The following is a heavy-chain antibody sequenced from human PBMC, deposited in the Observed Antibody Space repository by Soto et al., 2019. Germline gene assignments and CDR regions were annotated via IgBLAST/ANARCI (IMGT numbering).Heavy chain of an antibody. CDR1: GRSFSGYY. V-gene: IGHV4-34*01. J-gene: IGHJ6*02. D-gene: IGHD6-13*01. Sequence: SETLSLTCAVYGRSFSGYYWSWIRQPPGKGLEWIGEINHSGSTNYNPSLKSRVTISVDTSKNQFSLKLSSVTAADTAVYYCARAVASAAGTVTYYYYGMDVWGQGTTVT. CDR3: ARAVASAAGTVTYYYYGMDV. CDR2: INHSGST.